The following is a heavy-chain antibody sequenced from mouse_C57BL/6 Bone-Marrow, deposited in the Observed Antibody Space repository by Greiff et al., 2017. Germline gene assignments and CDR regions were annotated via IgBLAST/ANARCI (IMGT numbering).Heavy chain of an antibody. CDR3: ARRRDYDGDWYFDV. J-gene: IGHJ1*03. Sequence: VKLVESGAELVKPGASVKMSCKASGYTFTTYPIEWMKQNHGKSLEWIGNFHPYNDDTKYNEKFKGKATLTVEKSSSTVYLELSRLTSDDSAVYYCARRRDYDGDWYFDVWGTGTTVTVSS. CDR2: FHPYNDDT. CDR1: GYTFTTYP. D-gene: IGHD2-4*01. V-gene: IGHV1-47*01.